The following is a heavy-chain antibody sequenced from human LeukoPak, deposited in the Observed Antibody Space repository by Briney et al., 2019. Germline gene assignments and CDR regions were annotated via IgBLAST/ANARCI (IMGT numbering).Heavy chain of an antibody. CDR2: IYYSGTT. D-gene: IGHD2-15*01. J-gene: IGHJ5*02. CDR1: AGSISSRTYY. Sequence: SETLSLTCTVSAGSISSRTYYRGWIRQPPGKGLEWIGSIYYSGTTYYNPSLKSRVTISGDTSKNQFSLKLSSVTAADTAVYYCARLGSYCSGGSCYFDCFDPWGQGTLVTVSS. CDR3: ARLGSYCSGGSCYFDCFDP. V-gene: IGHV4-39*07.